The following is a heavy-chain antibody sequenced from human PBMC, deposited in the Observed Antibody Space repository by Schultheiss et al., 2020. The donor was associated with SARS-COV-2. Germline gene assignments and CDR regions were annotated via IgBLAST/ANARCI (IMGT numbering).Heavy chain of an antibody. V-gene: IGHV4-61*01. D-gene: IGHD3-3*01. J-gene: IGHJ5*02. CDR1: GGSVSSGSYY. CDR3: ARALRITIFTNWFDP. Sequence: SETLSLTCTVSGGSVSSGSYYWSWIRQPPGKGLEWIGYIYYSGSTNYNPSLKSRVTISVDTSKNQFSLKLSSVTAADTAVYYCARALRITIFTNWFDPWGQGTLVTVAS. CDR2: IYYSGST.